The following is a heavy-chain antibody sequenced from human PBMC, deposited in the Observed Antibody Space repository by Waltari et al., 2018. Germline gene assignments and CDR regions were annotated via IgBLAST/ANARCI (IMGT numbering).Heavy chain of an antibody. CDR3: ARDLITVIQGTLGY. J-gene: IGHJ4*02. CDR2: ITYDGGNE. D-gene: IGHD3-10*01. CDR1: GFTFSNYI. Sequence: QVQLVESGGGVAQPGRSLRLSCAASGFTFSNYIMHWVRQAPGKGLEWVALITYDGGNEYYADSVQGRFTISRVNSKNTLYLQMNSLRVEDTAVYFCARDLITVIQGTLGYWGQGTLVTVSS. V-gene: IGHV3-30-3*01.